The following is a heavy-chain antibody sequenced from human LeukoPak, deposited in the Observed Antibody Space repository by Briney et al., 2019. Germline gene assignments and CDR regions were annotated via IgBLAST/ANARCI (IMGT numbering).Heavy chain of an antibody. V-gene: IGHV4-38-2*02. CDR2: MYYSGTT. CDR1: GYSISSGYY. J-gene: IGHJ5*02. Sequence: RPSETLSLTRTVSGYSISSGYYWGWIRQPPGKGLEWIGTMYYSGTTYYNPSLKSRVTISVDTSKNQFSLKLSSVTAADTAVYYCASGGYSNWFDPWGQGTLVTVSS. D-gene: IGHD5-12*01. CDR3: ASGGYSNWFDP.